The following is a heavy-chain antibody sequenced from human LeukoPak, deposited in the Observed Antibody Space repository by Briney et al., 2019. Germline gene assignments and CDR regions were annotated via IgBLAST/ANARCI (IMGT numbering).Heavy chain of an antibody. CDR2: IYWNDDN. V-gene: IGHV2-5*01. J-gene: IGHJ4*02. CDR3: AHYGDYRFMFYFDY. Sequence: SGPTLVKPTQTLTLTCTFSGFSLSTTGVGVGWIRQPQGKALEWLTLIYWNDDNRYSPSLKSRLTIAKDTSKNQVVLTMTNMDPVDTATYYCAHYGDYRFMFYFDYWGQGTLVAVSS. D-gene: IGHD4-17*01. CDR1: GFSLSTTGVG.